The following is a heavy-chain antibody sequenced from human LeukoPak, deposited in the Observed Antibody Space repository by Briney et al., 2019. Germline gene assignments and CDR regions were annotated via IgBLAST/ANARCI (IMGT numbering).Heavy chain of an antibody. D-gene: IGHD1-1*01. CDR1: GGSISSGGYS. CDR3: ARLTRRSGNYFDS. CDR2: IYHSGST. J-gene: IGHJ4*02. Sequence: SQTLSLTCAVSGGSISSGGYSWSWIRQPPGKGLEWIGYIYHSGSTYYNPSLKSRVTISVDRSKNQFSLKLSSVTAADTAMYYCARLTRRSGNYFDSWGQGTLVTVSS. V-gene: IGHV4-30-2*02.